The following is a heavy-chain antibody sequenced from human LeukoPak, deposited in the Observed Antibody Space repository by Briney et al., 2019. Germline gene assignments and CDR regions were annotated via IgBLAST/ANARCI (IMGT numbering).Heavy chain of an antibody. D-gene: IGHD2-21*02. CDR3: ARPPDHRDCGAAFDW. CDR1: GYSISSGYF. J-gene: IGHJ4*02. V-gene: IGHV4-38-2*01. CDR2: IYHSGTT. Sequence: PSETLSLTCAVSGYSISSGYFWGWIRQPPGKGLEWIGSIYHSGTTYYNPSLKSRVTISVDTAKNQFSLRLNSVTAADTAVYYCARPPDHRDCGAAFDWWGQGTLVTVSS.